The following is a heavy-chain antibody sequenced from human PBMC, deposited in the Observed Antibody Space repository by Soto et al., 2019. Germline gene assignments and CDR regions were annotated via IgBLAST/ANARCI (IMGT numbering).Heavy chain of an antibody. CDR3: AKLVIGYCSGNTCDDY. CDR1: GFTFSYG. CDR2: ISYDSSNK. Sequence: VQVLESGGGLIQPGGSLRLSCAASGFTFSYGIHWLRQAPGKGLEWVAYISYDSSNKFYGDSVKGRLTISRDNSKNTQFMQMNSLRAEDTAVYYCAKLVIGYCSGNTCDDYWGQGTLVAVSS. V-gene: IGHV3-30*18. D-gene: IGHD2-15*01. J-gene: IGHJ4*02.